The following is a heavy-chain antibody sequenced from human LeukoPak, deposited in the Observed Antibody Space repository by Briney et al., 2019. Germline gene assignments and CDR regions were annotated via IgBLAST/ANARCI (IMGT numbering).Heavy chain of an antibody. V-gene: IGHV1-2*02. Sequence: ASVKVSCKASGYTFTGYYMHWVRQAPGQGLEWMGWINPNSGGTNYAQKFQGRVTMTRDTSISTAYMELSRLRSDDTAVYYCARITPNRDWHIDYWGQGTLVTVSS. CDR3: ARITPNRDWHIDY. D-gene: IGHD3/OR15-3a*01. J-gene: IGHJ4*02. CDR2: INPNSGGT. CDR1: GYTFTGYY.